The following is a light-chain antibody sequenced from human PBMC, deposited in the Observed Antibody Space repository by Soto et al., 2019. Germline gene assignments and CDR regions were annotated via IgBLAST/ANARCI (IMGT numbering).Light chain of an antibody. J-gene: IGKJ1*01. Sequence: DIQMTLSPSTLSASVGDRVTITCRASQSIGSSLARYQQKPGKAPNLLISDASSLERGVPSRFSGSGSGTEFTLTISSLQPDDSATYFCQRYNDKFGQGTKVDIK. CDR2: DAS. CDR1: QSIGSS. CDR3: QRYNDK. V-gene: IGKV1-5*01.